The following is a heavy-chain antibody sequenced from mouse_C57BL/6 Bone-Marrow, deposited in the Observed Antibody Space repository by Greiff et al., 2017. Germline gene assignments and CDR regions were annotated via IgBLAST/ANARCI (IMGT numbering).Heavy chain of an antibody. J-gene: IGHJ1*03. Sequence: EVKLMESGGGLVQPGGSMKLSCVASGFTFSNYWMNWVRQSPEKGLEWVAQIRLKSDNYATHYAESVKGRFTISRDDSKSSVYLQMNNLRAEDTGIYYCTRDYDYDGWYFDVWGTGTTVTVSS. V-gene: IGHV6-3*01. CDR1: GFTFSNYW. D-gene: IGHD2-4*01. CDR3: TRDYDYDGWYFDV. CDR2: IRLKSDNYAT.